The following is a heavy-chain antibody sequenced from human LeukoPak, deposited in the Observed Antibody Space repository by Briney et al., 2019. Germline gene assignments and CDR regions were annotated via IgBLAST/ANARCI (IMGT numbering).Heavy chain of an antibody. CDR2: INPSGGST. V-gene: IGHV1-46*01. J-gene: IGHJ4*02. D-gene: IGHD6-13*01. CDR3: ARVNGYSSSXYYFDY. CDR1: GYTFTSYY. Sequence: GASVKVSCKASGYTFTSYYMHWVRQAPGQGLEWMGIINPSGGSTSYAQKFQGRVTMTRDMSTSTVYMELSSLRSEDTTVYYCARVNGYSSSXYYFDYXXQGTLVTVXS.